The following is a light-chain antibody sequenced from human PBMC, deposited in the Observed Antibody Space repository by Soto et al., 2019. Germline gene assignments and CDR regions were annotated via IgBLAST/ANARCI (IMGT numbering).Light chain of an antibody. CDR1: QSVATN. Sequence: DMLLTQSPATLSLSPGESATLPCGASQSVATNLAWYQQKTGQPPRILIYGESTRATGIPDRLSGSGSGTEFNLTISSLQSVDFAVYSCQKYNNWPWTCGQGTKVDIK. J-gene: IGKJ1*01. CDR2: GES. CDR3: QKYNNWPWT. V-gene: IGKV3-15*01.